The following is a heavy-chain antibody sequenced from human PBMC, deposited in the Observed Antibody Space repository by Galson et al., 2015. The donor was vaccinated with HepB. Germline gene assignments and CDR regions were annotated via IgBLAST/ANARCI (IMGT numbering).Heavy chain of an antibody. V-gene: IGHV3-73*01. D-gene: IGHD6-13*01. CDR1: GFTFSGSA. CDR3: TRQVAEAMGWFDP. Sequence: SLRLSCAASGFTFSGSAMHWVRQASGKGLEWVGRIRSKTNNYATAYAASVKGRFTISRDDSKNTAYLQMNSLKTEDTAVYYCTRQVAEAMGWFDPWGQGTLVTVSS. J-gene: IGHJ5*02. CDR2: IRSKTNNYAT.